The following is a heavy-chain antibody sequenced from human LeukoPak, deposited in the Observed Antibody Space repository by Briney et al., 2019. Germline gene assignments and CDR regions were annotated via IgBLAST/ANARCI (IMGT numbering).Heavy chain of an antibody. CDR1: GYTFTSYG. V-gene: IGHV1-2*06. Sequence: ASVKVSCKASGYTFTSYGISWVRQAPGQGLEWMGRINPNSGGTNYAQKFQGRVTMTRDTSISTAYMELSRLRSDDTAVYYCARAPEGTWLRTIYGMDVWGQGTTVTVSS. J-gene: IGHJ6*02. CDR2: INPNSGGT. CDR3: ARAPEGTWLRTIYGMDV. D-gene: IGHD5-24*01.